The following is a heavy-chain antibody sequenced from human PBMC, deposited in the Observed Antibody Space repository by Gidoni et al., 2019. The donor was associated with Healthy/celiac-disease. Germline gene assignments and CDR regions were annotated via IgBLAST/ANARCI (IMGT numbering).Heavy chain of an antibody. CDR3: ARDLEELGPYDYYYGMDV. CDR1: GFTFSSYW. Sequence: EVQLVESGGGLVQPGGSLRLSCAASGFTFSSYWMSWVRQAPGKGLEWVANIKQDGSEKYYVDSVKGRFTISRDNAKNSLYLQMNSLRAEDTAVYYCARDLEELGPYDYYYGMDVWGQGTTVTVSS. D-gene: IGHD7-27*01. J-gene: IGHJ6*02. V-gene: IGHV3-7*01. CDR2: IKQDGSEK.